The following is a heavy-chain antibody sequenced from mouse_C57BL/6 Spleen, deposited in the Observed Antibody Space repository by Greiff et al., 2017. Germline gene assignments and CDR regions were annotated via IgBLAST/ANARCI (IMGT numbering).Heavy chain of an antibody. J-gene: IGHJ4*01. CDR3: ARTYDDYDGAMDY. CDR2: INPSSGYT. CDR1: GYTFTSYW. Sequence: QVQLQQSGAELAKPGASVKLSCKASGYTFTSYWMHWVKQRPGQGLEWIGYINPSSGYTNYNQKFKDKATLTADKSSSTAYMQLSSLTYEDSAVYYCARTYDDYDGAMDYWGQGTSVTVSS. V-gene: IGHV1-7*01. D-gene: IGHD2-4*01.